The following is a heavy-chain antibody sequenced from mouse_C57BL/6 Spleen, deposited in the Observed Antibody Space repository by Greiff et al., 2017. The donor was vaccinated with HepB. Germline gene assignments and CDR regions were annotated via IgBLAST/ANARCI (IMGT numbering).Heavy chain of an antibody. D-gene: IGHD3-3*01. CDR3: ARKGGHNYFDY. CDR1: GFSLTSYG. Sequence: QVHVKQSGPGLVQPSQSLSITCTVSGFSLTSYGVHWVRQSPGKGLEWLGVIWSGGSTDYNAAFISRLSISNDNSKSQVFFKMNSLQADDTARYYCARKGGHNYFDYWGQGTTLTVSS. CDR2: IWSGGST. V-gene: IGHV2-2*01. J-gene: IGHJ2*01.